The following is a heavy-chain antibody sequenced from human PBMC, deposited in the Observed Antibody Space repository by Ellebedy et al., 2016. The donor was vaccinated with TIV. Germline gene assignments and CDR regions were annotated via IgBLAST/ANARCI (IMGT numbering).Heavy chain of an antibody. Sequence: GESLKISCAASRFTFSNYWVSWVRQAPGKGLEWVANIRQDGSEKYYVDSVKGRFTISRDNAKNSLYLQMNSLKAEDTAVYYCARGFVVVPTYYFDYWGPGTLVTVSS. V-gene: IGHV3-7*01. CDR1: RFTFSNYW. CDR2: IRQDGSEK. D-gene: IGHD2-2*01. CDR3: ARGFVVVPTYYFDY. J-gene: IGHJ4*02.